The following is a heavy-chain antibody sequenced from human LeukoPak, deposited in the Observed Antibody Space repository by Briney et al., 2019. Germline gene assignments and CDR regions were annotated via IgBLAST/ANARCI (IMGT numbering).Heavy chain of an antibody. V-gene: IGHV1-2*06. Sequence: WASVKVSCKASGYTFTGYYMHWVRQAPGQGLEGMGRINPNSGGTNYAQKFQGRVTMTRDTSISTAYIELSRLRSDDTAVYYCARDNPYDYYDSSGYYLYDYWGQGTLVSVSS. J-gene: IGHJ4*02. CDR2: INPNSGGT. CDR1: GYTFTGYY. D-gene: IGHD3-22*01. CDR3: ARDNPYDYYDSSGYYLYDY.